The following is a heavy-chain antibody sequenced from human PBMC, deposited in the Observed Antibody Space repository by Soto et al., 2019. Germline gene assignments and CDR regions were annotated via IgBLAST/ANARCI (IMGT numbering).Heavy chain of an antibody. CDR2: ISRTGDSA. J-gene: IGHJ5*01. D-gene: IGHD3-22*01. Sequence: EVHLLESGGALVQPGGSLTLSCAASGFSFSDYAMSWVGQAPGKGREWVSSISRTGDSAYYADSVKGRFAISRDRSKNRLSLQMNSLRVEDTAVYYCAKGPDGSGYYHNWFDSWGQGTLITVSS. CDR3: AKGPDGSGYYHNWFDS. V-gene: IGHV3-23*01. CDR1: GFSFSDYA.